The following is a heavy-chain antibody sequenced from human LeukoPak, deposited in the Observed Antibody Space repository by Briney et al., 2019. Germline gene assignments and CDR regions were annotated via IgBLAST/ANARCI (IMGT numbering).Heavy chain of an antibody. Sequence: ASVKVSCKVSGYTLTELSMHWVRQAPGKGLEWMGGFDPEDGETIYAQKFQGRVTMTEDTSTDTAYMELSSLRSEDTAVYYCATIKYLAPLTVSYFDYWGQGTLVTVSS. CDR2: FDPEDGET. CDR3: ATIKYLAPLTVSYFDY. D-gene: IGHD2-2*01. J-gene: IGHJ4*02. CDR1: GYTLTELS. V-gene: IGHV1-24*01.